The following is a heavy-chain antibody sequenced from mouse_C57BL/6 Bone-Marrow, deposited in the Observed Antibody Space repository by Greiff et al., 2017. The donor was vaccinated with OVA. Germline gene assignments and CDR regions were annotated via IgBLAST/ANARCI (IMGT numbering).Heavy chain of an antibody. CDR1: GFTFSDYG. CDR2: ISSGSSTI. Sequence: EVQVVESGGGLVKPGGSLKLSCAASGFTFSDYGMHWVRQAPEKGLEWVAYISSGSSTIYYADTVKGRFTISRDNAKNTLFLQMTSLRSEDTAMYYCARGSSSRYWYFDVWGTGTTVTVSS. D-gene: IGHD1-1*01. J-gene: IGHJ1*03. V-gene: IGHV5-17*01. CDR3: ARGSSSRYWYFDV.